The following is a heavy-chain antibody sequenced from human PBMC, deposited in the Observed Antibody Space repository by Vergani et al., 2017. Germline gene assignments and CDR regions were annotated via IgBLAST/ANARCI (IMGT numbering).Heavy chain of an antibody. Sequence: QVQLVESGGGVVQPGGSLRLSCAASGFTFSSYGMHWVRQAPGKGLEWVAFIRYDGSNKYYADSVKGRFTISRDNAKRSVFLQMNSLRAEDTAVYYCARTGEWMRSNNGPPDYVFALDVWGQGTTVIVSS. CDR1: GFTFSSYG. CDR2: IRYDGSNK. D-gene: IGHD3-10*01. CDR3: ARTGEWMRSNNGPPDYVFALDV. V-gene: IGHV3-30*02. J-gene: IGHJ6*02.